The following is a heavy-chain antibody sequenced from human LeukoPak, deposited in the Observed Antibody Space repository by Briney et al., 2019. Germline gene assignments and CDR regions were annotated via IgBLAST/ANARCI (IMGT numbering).Heavy chain of an antibody. V-gene: IGHV5-51*01. CDR3: ARCGGDYYYYMDV. Sequence: GESLKISCKGSGSRFTSYWIGWVRQMPGKGLEWMGIIYPGDSDTRYSPSFQGQVTISADKSISTAYLQWSSLKASDTAMYYCARCGGDYYYYMDVWGKGTTVTVSS. CDR1: GSRFTSYW. J-gene: IGHJ6*03. CDR2: IYPGDSDT. D-gene: IGHD2-21*01.